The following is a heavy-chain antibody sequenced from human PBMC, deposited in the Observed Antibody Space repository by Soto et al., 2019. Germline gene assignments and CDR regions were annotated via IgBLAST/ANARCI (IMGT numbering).Heavy chain of an antibody. Sequence: SETLSLTCTVSGGSISSYYWSWIRQPPGKGLEWIGYIYYGGSTNYNPSLKSRVTISVDTSKNQFSLKLSSVTAADAVVYYCARVIAAIWFDPWGQGTLVTVSS. D-gene: IGHD6-13*01. CDR2: IYYGGST. CDR3: ARVIAAIWFDP. CDR1: GGSISSYY. V-gene: IGHV4-59*01. J-gene: IGHJ5*02.